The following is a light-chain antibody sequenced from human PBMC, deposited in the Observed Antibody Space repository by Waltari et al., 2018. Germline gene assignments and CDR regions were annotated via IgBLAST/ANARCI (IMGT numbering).Light chain of an antibody. V-gene: IGLV2-14*03. CDR2: DVS. CDR3: SSYTSTSTLV. Sequence: QFALTQPASVSGSPGQSISIPCRGSSSNFGGCNYVSLYQQHPGKPPKLMIDDVSKRPSGVSNRFSGSKAGNTASLTISGLQAEDEADYYCSSYTSTSTLVFGGVTKVTVL. J-gene: IGLJ2*01. CDR1: SSNFGGCNY.